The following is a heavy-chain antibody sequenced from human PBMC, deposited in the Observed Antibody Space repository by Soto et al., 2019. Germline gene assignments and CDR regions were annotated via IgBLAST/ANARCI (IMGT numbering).Heavy chain of an antibody. Sequence: PSETLSLTCTVSGGSISSGGYYWSWIRQHPGKGLEWIGYIYYSGSTYYNPSLKSRVTISVDTSKNQFSLKLSSVTAADTAVYYCARVPFTMVRGVTSYYYGMDVWGQGTTVTAP. CDR1: GGSISSGGYY. V-gene: IGHV4-31*03. CDR3: ARVPFTMVRGVTSYYYGMDV. CDR2: IYYSGST. J-gene: IGHJ6*02. D-gene: IGHD3-10*01.